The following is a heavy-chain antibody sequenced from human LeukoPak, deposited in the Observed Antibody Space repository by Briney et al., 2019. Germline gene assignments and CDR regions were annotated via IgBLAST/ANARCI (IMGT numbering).Heavy chain of an antibody. D-gene: IGHD2-2*01. CDR2: ISGSGDNT. CDR3: AREEIVVPAAAEYYFDY. Sequence: GGSLRLSCAASGFTFSSYAMSWVRQAPGKGLEWVSGISGSGDNTYYADSVKGRFTISRDNAKNSLYLQMNSLGAEDTAVYYCAREEIVVPAAAEYYFDYWGQGTLVTVSS. V-gene: IGHV3-23*01. CDR1: GFTFSSYA. J-gene: IGHJ4*02.